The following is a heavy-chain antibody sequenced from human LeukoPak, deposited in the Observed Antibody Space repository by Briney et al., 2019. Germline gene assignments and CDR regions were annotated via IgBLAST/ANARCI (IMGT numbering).Heavy chain of an antibody. CDR3: ARDSGALRGRPFDC. D-gene: IGHD4-17*01. CDR2: IIPILGIA. Sequence: ASVKVSCKASGGTFSSYAISWVRQAPGQGLEWMGGIIPILGIANYAQKFQGRVTITADKSTSTAYMELSSLRYEATAVYYSARDSGALRGRPFDCWVQGTLVSVCS. CDR1: GGTFSSYA. J-gene: IGHJ4*02. V-gene: IGHV1-69*10.